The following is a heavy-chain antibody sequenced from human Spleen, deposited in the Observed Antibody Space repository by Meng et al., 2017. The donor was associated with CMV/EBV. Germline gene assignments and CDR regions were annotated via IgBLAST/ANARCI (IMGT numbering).Heavy chain of an antibody. CDR2: IKQDGSKK. Sequence: GESLKISCAASGFTFSSYWMSWVRQAPGKGLEWVANIKQDGSKKYYVDSVKGRFTISRGNAKNSLYLQMNSLRAEDTAVYYCARSTVLRYCSSSSCYWEAPFDYWGQGTLVTVSS. CDR1: GFTFSSYW. J-gene: IGHJ4*02. D-gene: IGHD2-2*01. CDR3: ARSTVLRYCSSSSCYWEAPFDY. V-gene: IGHV3-7*01.